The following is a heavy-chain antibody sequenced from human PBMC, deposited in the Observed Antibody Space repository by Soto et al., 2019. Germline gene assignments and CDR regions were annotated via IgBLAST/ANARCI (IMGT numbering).Heavy chain of an antibody. CDR1: GGSISSYY. D-gene: IGHD3-9*01. V-gene: IGHV4-59*01. J-gene: IGHJ6*02. CDR2: IYYSGST. Sequence: SETLSLTCTVSGGSISSYYWSWIRQPPGKGLEWIGYIYYSGSTNYNPSLKSRVTISVDTSKNQFSLKLSSVTAADTAVYYCARAQYSIFGDYYYGMDVWGHGTTVTVSS. CDR3: ARAQYSIFGDYYYGMDV.